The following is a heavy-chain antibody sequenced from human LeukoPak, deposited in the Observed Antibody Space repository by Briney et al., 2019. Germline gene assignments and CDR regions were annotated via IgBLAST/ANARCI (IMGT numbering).Heavy chain of an antibody. Sequence: GGSLRLSCAASGFTFSSYAMHWVRQAPGKGLEWVAVISYDGSNKYYADSVKGRFTISRDNSKNTLYLQMNSLRAEDTAVYYCASSYSIHDYWGQGTLVTVSS. J-gene: IGHJ4*02. CDR1: GFTFSSYA. V-gene: IGHV3-30-3*01. CDR3: ASSYSIHDY. CDR2: ISYDGSNK. D-gene: IGHD6-13*01.